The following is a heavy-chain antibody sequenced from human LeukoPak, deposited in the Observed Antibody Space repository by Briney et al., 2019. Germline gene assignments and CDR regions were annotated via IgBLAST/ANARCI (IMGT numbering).Heavy chain of an antibody. CDR3: AKARYSSLYYFDY. V-gene: IGHV3-23*01. J-gene: IGHJ4*02. Sequence: GGSLRLSCAGSGFTLSTYGMTWVRQAPGKGLEWVSAISGSGDSTYYADSVKGRLTISRDDSKNTLYLQMNSLRAEDTAVYFCAKARYSSLYYFDYWGQGTLVPVSS. D-gene: IGHD6-13*01. CDR1: GFTLSTYG. CDR2: ISGSGDST.